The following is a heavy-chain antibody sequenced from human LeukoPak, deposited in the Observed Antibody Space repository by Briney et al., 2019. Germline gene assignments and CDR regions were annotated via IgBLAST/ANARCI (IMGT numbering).Heavy chain of an antibody. CDR2: IYYSGST. CDR3: ARAVSGRFDY. V-gene: IGHV4-59*08. D-gene: IGHD6-19*01. CDR1: GGSISSYY. J-gene: IGHJ4*02. Sequence: PSETLSLTCTVSGGSISSYYWSWIRQPPGKGLEWIGYIYYSGSTNYNPSLNSRVTISVDTSKNQFSLRLSSVTAADTAVYYCARAVSGRFDYWGQGTLVTVSS.